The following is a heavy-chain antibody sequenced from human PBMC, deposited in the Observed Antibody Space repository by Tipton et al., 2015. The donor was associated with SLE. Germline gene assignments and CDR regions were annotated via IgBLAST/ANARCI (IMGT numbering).Heavy chain of an antibody. D-gene: IGHD3-3*01. V-gene: IGHV3-53*05. J-gene: IGHJ2*01. CDR2: IYSGGST. CDR1: GLTVSTNY. CDR3: ARSSWNDFWSGYYSERYFDL. Sequence: SLRLSCAASGLTVSTNYMTWVRQAPGKGLEWVSLIYSGGSTSYADSVKGRFTISRDNSKNTLYLQMNSLRAEDTAVYYCARSSWNDFWSGYYSERYFDLWGRGTLVTVSS.